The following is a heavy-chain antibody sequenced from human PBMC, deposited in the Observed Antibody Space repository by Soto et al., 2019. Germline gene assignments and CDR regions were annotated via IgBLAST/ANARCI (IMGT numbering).Heavy chain of an antibody. Sequence: LRLSCAASGFTFNDYAMHWVRQAPGKGLEWVSGINWNSDNIGYADSVKGRFTISRDKAKNSLYLQMNSLRVEDTALYYCAKSYSSGLYGMDVWGQGTTVTVSS. D-gene: IGHD6-25*01. CDR2: INWNSDNI. V-gene: IGHV3-9*01. CDR1: GFTFNDYA. CDR3: AKSYSSGLYGMDV. J-gene: IGHJ6*02.